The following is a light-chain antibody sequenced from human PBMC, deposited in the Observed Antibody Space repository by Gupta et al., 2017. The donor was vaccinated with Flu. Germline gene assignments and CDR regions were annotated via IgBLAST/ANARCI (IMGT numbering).Light chain of an antibody. V-gene: IGKV1-39*01. J-gene: IGKJ1*01. CDR1: QSVGKS. Sequence: DIQMTQSPSSLSASVGDRVTITCRASQSVGKSLSWYQQKSGGAPKLLIHGASDLKAGVPLRFSGSGSGTDFILSINNRQPEDFAAYYCRQTDSTFPWTFGQGTKVEIK. CDR3: RQTDSTFPWT. CDR2: GAS.